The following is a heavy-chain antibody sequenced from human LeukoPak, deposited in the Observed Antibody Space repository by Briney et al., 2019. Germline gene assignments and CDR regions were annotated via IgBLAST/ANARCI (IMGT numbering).Heavy chain of an antibody. V-gene: IGHV3-30*02. CDR1: GFTFSSYG. J-gene: IGHJ6*03. CDR2: IRSDGNNK. D-gene: IGHD2-2*01. Sequence: GGSLRLSCAASGFTFSSYGMHWVRQAPGKGLEWVAFIRSDGNNKFYADSLKGRFTVSRDNSRNNVYLQMNSLRIEDTAVYYCARGGDIVVVSAAIDYYYYYYMDVWGKGTTVTVSS. CDR3: ARGGDIVVVSAAIDYYYYYYMDV.